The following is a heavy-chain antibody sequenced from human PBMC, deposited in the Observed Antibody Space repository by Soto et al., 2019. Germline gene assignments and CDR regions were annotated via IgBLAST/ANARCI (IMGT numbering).Heavy chain of an antibody. CDR1: GDSVSSNSAA. Sequence: SKTLSLPCAISGDSVSSNSAAWNWIRQSPSRGLEWLGRTYYRSKWYNDYAVSVKSRITINPDTSKNQFSLQLNSVTPEDTAVYYCARDEGYYDSSGYRGGAFDIWGQGTMVTVSS. J-gene: IGHJ3*02. CDR3: ARDEGYYDSSGYRGGAFDI. V-gene: IGHV6-1*01. D-gene: IGHD3-22*01. CDR2: TYYRSKWYN.